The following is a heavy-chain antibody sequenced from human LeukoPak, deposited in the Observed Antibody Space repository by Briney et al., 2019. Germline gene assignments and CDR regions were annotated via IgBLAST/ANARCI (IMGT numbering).Heavy chain of an antibody. J-gene: IGHJ4*02. CDR1: GGSISSSSYY. V-gene: IGHV4-39*01. CDR3: ARCVQQLPDY. CDR2: IYHSGST. Sequence: SETLSLTCTVSGGSISSSSYYWGWIRQPPGKGLEWIGSIYHSGSTYYNPSLKSRVTISVDTSKNQFSLKLSSVTAADTAVYYCARCVQQLPDYWRQGTLVTVSS. D-gene: IGHD6-13*01.